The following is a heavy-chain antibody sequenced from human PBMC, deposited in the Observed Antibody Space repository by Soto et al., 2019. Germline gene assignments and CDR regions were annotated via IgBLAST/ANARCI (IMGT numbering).Heavy chain of an antibody. V-gene: IGHV4-39*01. CDR3: ARRQSYFESRDHYYVGWFDP. D-gene: IGHD3-9*01. CDR1: GDSMKSSSYY. J-gene: IGHJ5*02. CDR2: IYYSGST. Sequence: PGGTLSLTCTVTGDSMKSSSYYWGGIRQGPGKGLGWIGSIYYSGSTYDNPSLERRLTISVDTSKNQFPLKLHSVTAADTAVYYCARRQSYFESRDHYYVGWFDPWGQGTLVTVSS.